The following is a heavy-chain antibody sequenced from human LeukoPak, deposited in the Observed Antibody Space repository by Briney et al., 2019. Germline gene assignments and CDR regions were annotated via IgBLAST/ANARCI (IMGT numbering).Heavy chain of an antibody. CDR1: GFTFSSHE. CDR3: AREYYYDSSGYSGFDH. J-gene: IGHJ4*02. D-gene: IGHD3-22*01. V-gene: IGHV3-48*03. Sequence: QTGGSLRLSCAVSGFTFSSHEMNWVRQAPGKGLEWVSYISSSGSTIYYADSVKGRFTISRDYAKQSLYLQMNSLRAEDTAVYYSAREYYYDSSGYSGFDHWGQGTLVTVSS. CDR2: ISSSGSTI.